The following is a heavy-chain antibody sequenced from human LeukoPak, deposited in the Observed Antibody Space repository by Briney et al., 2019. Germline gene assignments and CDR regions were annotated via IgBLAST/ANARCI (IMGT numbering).Heavy chain of an antibody. Sequence: KSSETLSLTCTVSGGSISSSSYYWGWIRQPPGKGLEWIGSIYYSGSTYYNPSLKSRVTISVDTSKNQFSLKLSSVTAADTAVYYCARGRPRSGWFDYWGQGTLVTVSS. CDR3: ARGRPRSGWFDY. D-gene: IGHD6-19*01. V-gene: IGHV4-39*01. CDR1: GGSISSSSYY. CDR2: IYYSGST. J-gene: IGHJ4*02.